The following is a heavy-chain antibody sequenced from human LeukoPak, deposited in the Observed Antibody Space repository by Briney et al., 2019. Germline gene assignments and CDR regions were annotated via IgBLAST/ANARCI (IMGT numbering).Heavy chain of an antibody. D-gene: IGHD1-26*01. J-gene: IGHJ4*02. Sequence: PGGSLRLSCAASGFSFGNSDMNWFRQAPGEGPQWVANINYNGRRTYYADSVKGRFTIARDNSQSKLFLQMNGLRAEDTALYYCAKDPNWEAGYWGQGTLVTVSS. CDR2: INYNGRRT. V-gene: IGHV3-23*01. CDR1: GFSFGNSD. CDR3: AKDPNWEAGY.